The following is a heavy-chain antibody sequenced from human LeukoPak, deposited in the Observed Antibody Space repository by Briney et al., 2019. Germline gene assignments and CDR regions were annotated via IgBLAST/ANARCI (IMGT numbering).Heavy chain of an antibody. CDR2: IKQDGREK. CDR3: ARVARGAPGRAFDI. CDR1: GFTPSSYW. D-gene: IGHD1-26*01. J-gene: IGHJ3*02. Sequence: GGSLRLSCAASGFTPSSYWMSWVRQAPGKGLEWVANIKQDGREKYYVDSVKGRFTISRDNAKNSLYLQMNSLRAEDTAVYYCARVARGAPGRAFDIWGQGTMVTVSS. V-gene: IGHV3-7*01.